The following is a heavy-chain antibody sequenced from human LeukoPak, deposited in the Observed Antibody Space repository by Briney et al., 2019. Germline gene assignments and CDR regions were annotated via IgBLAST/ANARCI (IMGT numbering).Heavy chain of an antibody. CDR1: GGSFSGYY. CDR2: INHSGST. V-gene: IGHV4-34*01. CDR3: ARGHTSDY. J-gene: IGHJ4*02. Sequence: SETLSLTCAVYGGSFSGYYWSWIRQPPGKGLEWIGEINHSGSTNYNPSLKSRVTISVDTSKNQFSLKLSSVTAADTAVYYCARGHTSDYWGQGTLVTVSS.